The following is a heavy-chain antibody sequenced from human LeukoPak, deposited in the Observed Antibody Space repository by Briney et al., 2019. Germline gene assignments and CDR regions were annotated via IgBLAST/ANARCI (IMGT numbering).Heavy chain of an antibody. J-gene: IGHJ4*02. Sequence: SETLSLTCTVSGGSISSYYWSWIRKPPGKGLEWIGYIYYSGSTNYNPSLKSRVTISVDTSKNQFSLKLSSVTAADTAVYYCARDLGYSSGGFDYWGQGTLVTVSS. D-gene: IGHD6-19*01. CDR2: IYYSGST. CDR3: ARDLGYSSGGFDY. V-gene: IGHV4-59*01. CDR1: GGSISSYY.